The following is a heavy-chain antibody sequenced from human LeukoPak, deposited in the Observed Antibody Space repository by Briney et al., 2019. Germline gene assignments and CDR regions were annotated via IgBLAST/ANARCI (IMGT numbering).Heavy chain of an antibody. D-gene: IGHD3-3*01. CDR1: GFTFSDYY. V-gene: IGHV3-11*01. CDR2: ISSSGSTI. J-gene: IGHJ4*02. Sequence: GGPLRLSCAASGFTFSDYYMSWIRQAPGKGLEWVSYISSSGSTIYYADSVKGRFTISRDNAKNSLYLQMNSLRAEDTAVYYCARDGIPTYYDFWSTNSYFDYWGQGTLVTVSS. CDR3: ARDGIPTYYDFWSTNSYFDY.